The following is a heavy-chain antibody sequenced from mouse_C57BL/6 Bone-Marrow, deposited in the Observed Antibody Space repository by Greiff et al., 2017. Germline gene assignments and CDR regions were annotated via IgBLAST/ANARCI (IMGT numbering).Heavy chain of an antibody. D-gene: IGHD2-3*01. CDR2: ISAGGSYT. CDR1: GFTFSSYA. CDR3: ARDDGYVYAMDY. Sequence: DVKLVESGGGLVKPGGSLKLSCAASGFTFSSYAMSWVRQTPEKRLEWVATISAGGSYTYYPDNVKGRFTISRDNAKNNRYLQMSHLKSEDTAMYYCARDDGYVYAMDYGGQGTSVTVSA. V-gene: IGHV5-4*01. J-gene: IGHJ4*01.